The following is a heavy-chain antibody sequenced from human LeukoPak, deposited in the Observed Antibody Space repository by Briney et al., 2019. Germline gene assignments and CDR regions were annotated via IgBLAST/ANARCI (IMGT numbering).Heavy chain of an antibody. D-gene: IGHD5-12*01. CDR2: INPNSGGT. Sequence: ASVKVSCKASGYTFTGYYMHWVRQAPGQGLEWMGWINPNSGGTNYAQKFQGWVTMTRDTSISTAYMELSRLRSDDTAVYYCARGEDIVATILGPGWFDPWGQGTLVTVSS. J-gene: IGHJ5*02. V-gene: IGHV1-2*04. CDR3: ARGEDIVATILGPGWFDP. CDR1: GYTFTGYY.